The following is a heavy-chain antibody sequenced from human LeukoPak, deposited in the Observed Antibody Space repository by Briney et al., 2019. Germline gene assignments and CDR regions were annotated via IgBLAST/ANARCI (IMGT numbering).Heavy chain of an antibody. CDR3: ARAWVTATSRGAFDI. J-gene: IGHJ3*02. V-gene: IGHV3-64*01. D-gene: IGHD2-21*02. CDR1: GCTFSSYA. Sequence: GGSLRLSCAASGCTFSSYAMSWVRQSPGEGLEWVSDIYGRGGSTYYANSVKGRSTISRDNSKNTLYLQMGSLRAEDMAVYYCARAWVTATSRGAFDIWGQGTMVTISS. CDR2: IYGRGGST.